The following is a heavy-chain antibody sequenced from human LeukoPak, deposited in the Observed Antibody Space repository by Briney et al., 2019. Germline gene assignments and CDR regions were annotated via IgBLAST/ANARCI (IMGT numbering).Heavy chain of an antibody. J-gene: IGHJ3*02. D-gene: IGHD3/OR15-3a*01. Sequence: PSETLSLTCAVSGYSISSGYYWGWVRQPPGKGLEWIVSSNRTGSTRYNPSLKSRVTISVDTSKNQFSLKLTSVTAADTAVYYCARHYWTPGAFDIWGQGAMVTVSS. CDR2: SNRTGST. CDR1: GYSISSGYY. V-gene: IGHV4-38-2*01. CDR3: ARHYWTPGAFDI.